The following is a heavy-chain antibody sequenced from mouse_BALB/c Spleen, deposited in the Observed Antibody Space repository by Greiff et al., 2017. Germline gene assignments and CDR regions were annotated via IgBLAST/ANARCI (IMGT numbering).Heavy chain of an antibody. CDR2: ISNGGGST. V-gene: IGHV5-12-2*01. CDR1: GFTFSSYT. J-gene: IGHJ4*01. Sequence: EVQGVESGGGLVQPGGSLKLSCAASGFTFSSYTMSWVRQTPEKRLEWVAYISNGGGSTYYPDTVKGRFTISRDNARNILYLQMSSLRSEDTAMYYCAREGPGGAMDYWGQGTSVTVSS. CDR3: AREGPGGAMDY.